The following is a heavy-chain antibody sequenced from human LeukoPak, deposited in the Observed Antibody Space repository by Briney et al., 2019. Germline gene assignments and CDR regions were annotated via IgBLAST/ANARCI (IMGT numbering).Heavy chain of an antibody. CDR1: GGSISNYY. J-gene: IGHJ3*02. V-gene: IGHV4-59*12. CDR2: IYYSGST. CDR3: ARFLRGATNALEI. D-gene: IGHD1-26*01. Sequence: SETLSLTCTVSGGSISNYYWSWFRQPPGKGLEWIGYIYYSGSTNYNPSLKSRVTISVDTSKNQFSLKLSSVTAADTAVYYCARFLRGATNALEIWGQGTMVTVSS.